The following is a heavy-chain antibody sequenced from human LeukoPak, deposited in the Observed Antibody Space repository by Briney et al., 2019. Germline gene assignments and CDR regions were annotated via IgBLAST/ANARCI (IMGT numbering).Heavy chain of an antibody. D-gene: IGHD1-26*01. V-gene: IGHV3-72*01. CDR1: GFTFSDHY. CDR3: TRAIVGAGNDL. J-gene: IGHJ3*01. CDR2: SRDKAESHST. Sequence: GGSLRLSCAASGFTFSDHYMDWVRQAPGKGLGWVGRSRDKAESHSTEYAASVKGRFIISRDDSKNSLYLQMHSLKNEDTAVYYCTRAIVGAGNDLWGQGTMVTVSS.